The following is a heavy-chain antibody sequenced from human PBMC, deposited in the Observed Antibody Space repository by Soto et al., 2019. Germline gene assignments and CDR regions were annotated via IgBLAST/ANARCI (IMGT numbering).Heavy chain of an antibody. V-gene: IGHV4-59*01. Sequence: SETLSLTCTVSGDSISSSYWSWIRQSPGKGLEWIGYIYYSGFTNYNPSLKSRVTISVDTSKNQCSLTLSSMTAADTAVYYCALRSMAVVPEYWGQGTLVTVSS. CDR3: ALRSMAVVPEY. J-gene: IGHJ4*02. D-gene: IGHD3-22*01. CDR2: IYYSGFT. CDR1: GDSISSSY.